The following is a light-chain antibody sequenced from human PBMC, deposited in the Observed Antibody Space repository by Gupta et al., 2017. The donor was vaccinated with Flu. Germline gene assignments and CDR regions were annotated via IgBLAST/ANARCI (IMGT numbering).Light chain of an antibody. Sequence: DIEMTQSPSSLSASVGDRVTITCRASQNIGNYLNWYQQKPGRAPNLLIYAASSLHAGVPSRFSSSGSVTDFTLTISSLQPEVFASYYCQRTYCTIWTFGQGTKVDI. CDR2: AAS. CDR3: QRTYCTIWT. CDR1: QNIGNY. V-gene: IGKV1-39*01. J-gene: IGKJ1*01.